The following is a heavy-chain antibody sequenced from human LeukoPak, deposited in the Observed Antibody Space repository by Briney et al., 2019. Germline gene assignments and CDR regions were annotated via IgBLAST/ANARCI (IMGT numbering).Heavy chain of an antibody. CDR2: ISAYNGNT. Sequence: ASVKVSCKASGYTFTSYGISWVRQAPGQGLEWMGWISAYNGNTNYAQKLQGRVTMTTDTSTSTAYMELRSLRSHDTAVYYCAREHYDFWSGLHLYYYYGMDVWGQGTTVTVSS. CDR3: AREHYDFWSGLHLYYYYGMDV. D-gene: IGHD3-3*01. J-gene: IGHJ6*02. V-gene: IGHV1-18*01. CDR1: GYTFTSYG.